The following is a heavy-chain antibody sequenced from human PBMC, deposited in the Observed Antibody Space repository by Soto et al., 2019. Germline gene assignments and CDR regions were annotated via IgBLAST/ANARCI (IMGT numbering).Heavy chain of an antibody. Sequence: QVQLVQSGAEVKKPGASVKVSCKASGYTFTSYDINWVRQATGQGLEWMGWMNPNSGNTGYAQKFQGRVTMTRNTSISTAYMELSSXXXXXXXXXXCARERANRLDPWGQGTLVTVSS. J-gene: IGHJ5*02. CDR3: ARERANRLDP. V-gene: IGHV1-8*01. CDR2: MNPNSGNT. CDR1: GYTFTSYD.